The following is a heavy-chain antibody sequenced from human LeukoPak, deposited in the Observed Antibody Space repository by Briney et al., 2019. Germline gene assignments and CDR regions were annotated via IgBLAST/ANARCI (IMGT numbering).Heavy chain of an antibody. CDR2: IRVGGET. Sequence: GGSLRLSCAASGFTFTTYAMNWVRQAPGKGLEWVLGIRVGGETYYADSVKGRFTISRDNSENTLYLHMSGLRAEDTAVYYCARWLRGIADEDGVDVWGQGATVTVSS. CDR3: ARWLRGIADEDGVDV. D-gene: IGHD6-13*01. V-gene: IGHV3-23*01. CDR1: GFTFTTYA. J-gene: IGHJ6*02.